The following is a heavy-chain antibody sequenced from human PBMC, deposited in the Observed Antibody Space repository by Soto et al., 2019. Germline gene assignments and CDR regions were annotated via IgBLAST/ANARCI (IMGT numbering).Heavy chain of an antibody. CDR1: GYIFTSYW. D-gene: IGHD3-3*01. CDR2: IYPGDSDT. V-gene: IGHV5-51*01. Sequence: VSLKISCKGSGYIFTSYWIGWVRQVPGKGLEWMGIIYPGDSDTRYSQSFQGQVTISADKSISTAYLQWSSLKASDTAMYYCATLFPCATIFRSFAFYYARGMYVRVQWTT. J-gene: IGHJ6*02. CDR3: ATLFPCATIFRSFAFYYARGMYV.